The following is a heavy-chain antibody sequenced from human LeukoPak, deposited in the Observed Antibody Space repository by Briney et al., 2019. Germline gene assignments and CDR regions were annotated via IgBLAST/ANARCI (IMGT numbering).Heavy chain of an antibody. D-gene: IGHD6-13*01. Sequence: SETLSLTCTVSGGSISSYYWSWIRQPPGKGLEWIGYIYYSGSTNYNPSLKSRVTISVGTSKNQFSLKLSSVTAADTAVYYCARYSSWYALSSWFDPWGQGTLVTVSS. CDR1: GGSISSYY. J-gene: IGHJ5*02. CDR2: IYYSGST. V-gene: IGHV4-59*01. CDR3: ARYSSWYALSSWFDP.